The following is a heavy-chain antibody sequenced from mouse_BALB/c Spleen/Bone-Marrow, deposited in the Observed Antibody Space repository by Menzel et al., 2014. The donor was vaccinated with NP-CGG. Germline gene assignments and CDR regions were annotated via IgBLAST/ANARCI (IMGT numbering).Heavy chain of an antibody. V-gene: IGHV1-4*01. CDR1: GYTFTSYT. D-gene: IGHD2-1*01. CDR2: INPSCGYT. CDR3: AAGYYGNSGWFAY. J-gene: IGHJ3*01. Sequence: QVQLQQSGAELARPGASVKMSCKASGYTFTSYTMHWVKQRPGQGLEWIGYINPSCGYTNYNQKFKDKATLTADKSSSTAYMQLSSLTSEDSAVYYCAAGYYGNSGWFAYWGQGTLVTVSA.